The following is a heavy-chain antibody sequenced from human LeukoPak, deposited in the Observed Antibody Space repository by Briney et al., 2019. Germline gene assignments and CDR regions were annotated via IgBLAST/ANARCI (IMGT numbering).Heavy chain of an antibody. Sequence: QPGGSLRLSCAASGFTFSVYAMSWVRQAPGKGLEWVANIKQDGSEKYYVDSVKGRFTISRDNAKNSLYLQMNSLRAEDTAVYYCARTGVYYYYGMDVWGQGTTVTVSS. J-gene: IGHJ6*02. V-gene: IGHV3-7*01. CDR3: ARTGVYYYYGMDV. D-gene: IGHD3-10*01. CDR2: IKQDGSEK. CDR1: GFTFSVYA.